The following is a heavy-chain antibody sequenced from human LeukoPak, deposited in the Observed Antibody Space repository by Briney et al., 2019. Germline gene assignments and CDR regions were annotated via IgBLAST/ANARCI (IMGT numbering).Heavy chain of an antibody. CDR3: ARDRDSSSPGDYYYYYMDV. CDR1: GGSFSGYY. Sequence: NPSETLSLTCAVYGGSFSGYYWSWIRQPPGKGLEWIGEINHSGSTNYNPSLKSRVTISVDTSKNQFSLKLSSVTAADTAVYYCARDRDSSSPGDYYYYYMDVWGKGTTVTVSS. V-gene: IGHV4-34*01. CDR2: INHSGST. D-gene: IGHD6-6*01. J-gene: IGHJ6*03.